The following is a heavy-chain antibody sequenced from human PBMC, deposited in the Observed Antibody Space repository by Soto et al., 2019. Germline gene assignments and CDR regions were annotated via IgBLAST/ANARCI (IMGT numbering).Heavy chain of an antibody. CDR2: ISYSGST. J-gene: IGHJ6*02. Sequence: QVQLQESGPGLVKPSQTLSLTCTVSGGSISRGGYYWSWIRQHPGKGLEWIGYISYSGSTYYNPSLKRRVTISVDTSKNQFSLKLSSVTGADTAVYYCARNKVATTLYYYYGMDVWGQGTTVTVSS. CDR3: ARNKVATTLYYYYGMDV. V-gene: IGHV4-31*03. D-gene: IGHD5-12*01. CDR1: GGSISRGGYY.